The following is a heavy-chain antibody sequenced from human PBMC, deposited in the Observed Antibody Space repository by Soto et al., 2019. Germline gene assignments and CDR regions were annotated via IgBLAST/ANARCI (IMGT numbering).Heavy chain of an antibody. V-gene: IGHV3-30-3*01. CDR2: ISYDGSNK. CDR1: GFTFSSYA. CDR3: ARDPGIVVVITSMNFDY. J-gene: IGHJ4*02. Sequence: QVQLVESGGGVVQPGRSLRLSCAASGFTFSSYAMHWVRQAPGKGLEGVAVISYDGSNKYYADSVKGRFTISRDNSKNTLYLQMNSLRAEDTAVYYCARDPGIVVVITSMNFDYWGQGTLVTVSS. D-gene: IGHD3-22*01.